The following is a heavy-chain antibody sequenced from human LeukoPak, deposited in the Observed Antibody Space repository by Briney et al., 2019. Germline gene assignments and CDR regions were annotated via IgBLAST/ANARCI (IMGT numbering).Heavy chain of an antibody. D-gene: IGHD2-2*02. V-gene: IGHV3-30-3*01. CDR3: ARGVCSSTSCYTYYYYGMDV. CDR1: GFIFSSYA. CDR2: ISYDGSNK. Sequence: GRSLRLSCAASGFIFSSYAMHWVRQAPGKGLEWVAVISYDGSNKYYADSVKGRFTISRDNSKNTLYLQMNSLRAEDTAVYYCARGVCSSTSCYTYYYYGMDVWGQGTTVAVSS. J-gene: IGHJ6*02.